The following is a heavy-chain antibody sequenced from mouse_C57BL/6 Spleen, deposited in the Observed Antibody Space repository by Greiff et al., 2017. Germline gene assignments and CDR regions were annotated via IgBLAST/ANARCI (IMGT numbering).Heavy chain of an antibody. J-gene: IGHJ3*01. CDR3: TREDYGGFAY. V-gene: IGHV5-9-1*02. D-gene: IGHD2-4*01. Sequence: DVQLVESGEGLVKPGGSLKLSCAASGFTFSSYAMSWVRQTPEKRLEWVAYISSGGDYIYYSDTVQGRFTISRDNARNTLYLQMSSLKSEDTAMYYRTREDYGGFAYWGQGTLVTVSA. CDR1: GFTFSSYA. CDR2: ISSGGDYI.